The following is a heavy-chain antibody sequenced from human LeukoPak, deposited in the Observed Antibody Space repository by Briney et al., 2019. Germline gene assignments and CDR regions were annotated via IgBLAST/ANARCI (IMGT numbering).Heavy chain of an antibody. CDR2: IYPAGSDV. Sequence: LGESLKISCQGYGDSFTNNWIGWVRQTPGKGLEWMGIIYPAGSDVRYSPSLEGQVTISADKSINTAYLQWSSLKASDSAIYFCARRTAAAYWYFDLWGRGTLVTVSS. V-gene: IGHV5-51*01. J-gene: IGHJ2*01. D-gene: IGHD6-25*01. CDR3: ARRTAAAYWYFDL. CDR1: GDSFTNNW.